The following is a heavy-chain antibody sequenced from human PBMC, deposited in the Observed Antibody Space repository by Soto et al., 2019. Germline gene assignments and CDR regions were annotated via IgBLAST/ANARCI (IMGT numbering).Heavy chain of an antibody. CDR2: IVVGSGNT. Sequence: ASVKVSCKASGFTFTSSAMQWVRQARGQRLEWIGWIVVGSGNTNYAQKFQERVTITRDMSTSTAYMELSSLRSEDTAVYYCAATLYGSGSYYYRDNWFDPWGQGTLVTVS. CDR1: GFTFTSSA. V-gene: IGHV1-58*02. D-gene: IGHD3-10*01. J-gene: IGHJ5*02. CDR3: AATLYGSGSYYYRDNWFDP.